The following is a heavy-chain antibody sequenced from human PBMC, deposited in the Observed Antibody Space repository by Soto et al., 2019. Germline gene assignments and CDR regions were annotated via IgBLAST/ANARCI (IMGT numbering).Heavy chain of an antibody. CDR2: IWSDGNNR. J-gene: IGHJ4*02. Sequence: PGGSLRLSCAASEFTFSNYWMNWVRQAPGKGLEWVAVIWSDGNNRYYADSVKGRFTISRDNSKNTLYLQMNSLRAEDTAVYYCARDFRGPSIATRDFDYWGQGTLVTVSS. CDR1: EFTFSNYW. D-gene: IGHD6-6*01. V-gene: IGHV3-33*08. CDR3: ARDFRGPSIATRDFDY.